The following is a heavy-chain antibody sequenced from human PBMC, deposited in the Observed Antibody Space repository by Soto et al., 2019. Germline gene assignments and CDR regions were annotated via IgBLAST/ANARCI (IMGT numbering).Heavy chain of an antibody. Sequence: GSLRLSCAASGFTFSSYAMSWVRQAPGKGLEWVSAISGSGGSTYYADSVKGRFTISRDNSKNTLYLQMNSLRAEDTAVYYCAKDPSGVYYYDSSGKNWFDPWGQGTLVTVSS. CDR1: GFTFSSYA. CDR2: ISGSGGST. V-gene: IGHV3-23*01. J-gene: IGHJ5*02. CDR3: AKDPSGVYYYDSSGKNWFDP. D-gene: IGHD3-22*01.